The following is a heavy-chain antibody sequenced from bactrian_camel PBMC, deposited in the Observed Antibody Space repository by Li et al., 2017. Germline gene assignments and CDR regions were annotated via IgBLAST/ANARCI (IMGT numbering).Heavy chain of an antibody. J-gene: IGHJ6*01. Sequence: VQLVESGGGLAQPGGSLRLSCAASGFTFSSYAMSWVRQAPGKERELVSTIISDGITYYEDSVKGRFTISQDNAKNTLYLQLNNLEIEDTAMYYCVKDLSVVVFVGFGHWGQETQVTVS. V-gene: IGHV3S67*01. D-gene: IGHD7*01. CDR3: VKDLSVVVFVGFGH. CDR1: GFTFSSYA. CDR2: IISDGIT.